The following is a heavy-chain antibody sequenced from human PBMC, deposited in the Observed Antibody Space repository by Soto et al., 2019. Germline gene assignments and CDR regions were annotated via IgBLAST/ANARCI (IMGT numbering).Heavy chain of an antibody. CDR3: ARDVYYDFWSGYYAYMDV. Sequence: PSETLSLTCTVSGGSIYSYYWSWIRQPPGKGLEWIGSIYYSGSTNYNPSLKSRVTISVDTSKNQFSLKLSSVTAADTAVYYCARDVYYDFWSGYYAYMDVWGKGTTVTVSS. V-gene: IGHV4-59*01. J-gene: IGHJ6*03. CDR1: GGSIYSYY. D-gene: IGHD3-3*01. CDR2: IYYSGST.